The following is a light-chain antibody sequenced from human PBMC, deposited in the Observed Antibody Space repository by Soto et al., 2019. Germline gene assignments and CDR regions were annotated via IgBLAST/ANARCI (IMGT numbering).Light chain of an antibody. Sequence: EIVLTQSPATLSLSPGERATLSCRASQSVSSYLAWYQQKPGQPPRLLIYDASNRATGIPARFSGSGSGTEFTLTISCLQSEDFATYYCQQYYSFPITFGQGTRLET. CDR1: QSVSSY. CDR2: DAS. V-gene: IGKV3-11*01. CDR3: QQYYSFPIT. J-gene: IGKJ5*01.